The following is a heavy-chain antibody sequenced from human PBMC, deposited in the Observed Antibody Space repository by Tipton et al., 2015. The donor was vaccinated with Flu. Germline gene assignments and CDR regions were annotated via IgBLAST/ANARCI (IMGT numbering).Heavy chain of an antibody. D-gene: IGHD6-19*01. V-gene: IGHV1-46*01. CDR1: GYTFTSYY. Sequence: QVQLVQSGAEVKKPGASVKVSCKASGYTFTSYYMHWVRQAPGQGLEWMGIINPSGGSTSYAQKFQGRVTMTRDTSTSTVYMELSSLRSEDTAVYYCARVASGLAVAGTDLCPDYWGQGTLVTVSS. CDR2: INPSGGST. CDR3: ARVASGLAVAGTDLCPDY. J-gene: IGHJ4*02.